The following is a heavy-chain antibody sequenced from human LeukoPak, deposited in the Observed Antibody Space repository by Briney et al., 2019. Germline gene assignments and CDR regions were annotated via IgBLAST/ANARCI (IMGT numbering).Heavy chain of an antibody. CDR3: ARDGGAVVVPAAPFDY. V-gene: IGHV3-30*04. J-gene: IGHJ4*02. D-gene: IGHD2-2*01. Sequence: PGGSLRLSCAASGFTFSSYAMHWVRQAPGKGLEWVAVISYDGSNKYYADSVKGRFTISRDKSKNTLYLQMNSLRAEDTAVYYCARDGGAVVVPAAPFDYWGQGTLVTVSS. CDR2: ISYDGSNK. CDR1: GFTFSSYA.